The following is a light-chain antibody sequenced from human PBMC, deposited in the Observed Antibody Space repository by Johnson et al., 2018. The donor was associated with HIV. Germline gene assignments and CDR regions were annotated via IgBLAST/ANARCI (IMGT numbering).Light chain of an antibody. J-gene: IGLJ1*01. Sequence: QSVLTQPPSVSAAPGRWVTVSCSGTTSNIGDHSVSWFQHLPGAAPKLLIYDNDRRPSGVPDRFSASKSGTSATLGIPALQTVDEADYSCGTWDSSLSVSYVFGSGTKVTVL. CDR1: TSNIGDHS. CDR3: GTWDSSLSVSYV. V-gene: IGLV1-51*02. CDR2: DND.